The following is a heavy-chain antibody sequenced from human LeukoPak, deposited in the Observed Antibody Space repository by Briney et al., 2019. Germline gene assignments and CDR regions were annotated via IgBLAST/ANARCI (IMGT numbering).Heavy chain of an antibody. D-gene: IGHD7-27*01. CDR2: IIGRGGTT. J-gene: IGHJ4*02. CDR3: AKDGGLWVSAHWGDS. V-gene: IGHV3-23*01. Sequence: GGSLRLSCAASGFTFSSYLMTWVRQAPGKGLEWVSAIIGRGGTTYYADSVKGRFTVSRDDSKNTLYLQMNSLRAEDTAVYYCAKDGGLWVSAHWGDSWGRGTLVTVSS. CDR1: GFTFSSYL.